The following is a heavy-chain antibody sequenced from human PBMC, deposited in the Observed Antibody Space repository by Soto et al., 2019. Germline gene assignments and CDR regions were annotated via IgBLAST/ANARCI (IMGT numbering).Heavy chain of an antibody. V-gene: IGHV4-30-4*01. D-gene: IGHD3-10*01. CDR2: VYHSGSA. J-gene: IGHJ4*02. CDR1: GASINSGNYY. CDR3: ARGREGDMVQTYSSVVEF. Sequence: QVQLQESGPGLVKPSKTLSLTCTVSGASINSGNYYWTWIRQTPGRGLEWIGYVYHSGSAYYNPSLNSRLTISVDTSRNLFSLKLTSVTAGDTAVYYCARGREGDMVQTYSSVVEFWGQGTLVTVSS.